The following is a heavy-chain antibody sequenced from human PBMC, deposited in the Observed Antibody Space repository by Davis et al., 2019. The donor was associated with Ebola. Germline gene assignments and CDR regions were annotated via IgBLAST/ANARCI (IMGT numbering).Heavy chain of an antibody. Sequence: GESLKISCKGSGYRFTSYWIAWVRQMPGKGLEWMGIIYPGDSDTRYSPSFRGQVTLSADKSISTAYLQWSSLKASDTAMYYCARHYCSGGSCYSGGYYYYYDMDVWSQGTTVTVSS. V-gene: IGHV5-51*01. J-gene: IGHJ6*02. D-gene: IGHD2-15*01. CDR1: GYRFTSYW. CDR2: IYPGDSDT. CDR3: ARHYCSGGSCYSGGYYYYYDMDV.